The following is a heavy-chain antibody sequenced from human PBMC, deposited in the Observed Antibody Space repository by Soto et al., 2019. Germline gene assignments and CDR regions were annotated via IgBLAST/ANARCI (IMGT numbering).Heavy chain of an antibody. CDR1: GYTFTSYY. J-gene: IGHJ4*01. CDR2: INPSGGST. CDR3: ARDQRDSCVYGY. D-gene: IGHD2-2*01. V-gene: IGHV1-46*01. Sequence: VKVSCEASGYTFTSYYMHWVKQATGQGVEWMGIINPSGGSTSYAQKFKGRVTITRDTSTNAVYMELSSLRSEDTAVYYCARDQRDSCVYGYWGHGTLVTVSS.